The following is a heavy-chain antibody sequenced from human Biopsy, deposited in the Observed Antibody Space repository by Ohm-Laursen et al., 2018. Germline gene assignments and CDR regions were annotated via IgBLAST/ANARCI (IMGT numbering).Heavy chain of an antibody. Sequence: SETLSLTCTVSDGSINSYYWNWIWQPPGKGLEWNGNIYYSGSTNFNPSLKSRVTISVDTSKNQLSLKLSSVAAADTAVYFCARGSSYGYDFDYWGQGTMVAVSS. J-gene: IGHJ4*02. CDR3: ARGSSYGYDFDY. V-gene: IGHV4-59*01. CDR1: DGSINSYY. CDR2: IYYSGST. D-gene: IGHD5-18*01.